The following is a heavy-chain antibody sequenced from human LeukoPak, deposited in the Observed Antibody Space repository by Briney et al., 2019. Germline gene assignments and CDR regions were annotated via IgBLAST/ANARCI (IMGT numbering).Heavy chain of an antibody. J-gene: IGHJ4*02. D-gene: IGHD3-10*01. CDR3: ASQFGEGLYDY. CDR2: IFHSGST. V-gene: IGHV4-4*02. CDR1: GASISNSNW. Sequence: SETLSLTCAVSGASISNSNWWSWARQPQGKGLEWIGEIFHSGSTNYNPSLKSRVSISVDKSKNRFSLRLSSVTAADTAVYYCASQFGEGLYDYWGQGTLVTVSS.